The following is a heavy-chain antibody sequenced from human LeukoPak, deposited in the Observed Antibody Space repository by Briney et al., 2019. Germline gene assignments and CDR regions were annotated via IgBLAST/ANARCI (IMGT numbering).Heavy chain of an antibody. J-gene: IGHJ4*02. CDR1: GFTFSSYG. D-gene: IGHD3-10*01. CDR2: IYSGGST. CDR3: ARGNTSSIWLGSFDY. V-gene: IGHV3-53*01. Sequence: PGGSLRLSCAASGFTFSSYGMSWVRQAPGKGLEWVSVIYSGGSTYYADSVKGRFTISRDNSKNTLYLQMNSLRAEDTAVYYCARGNTSSIWLGSFDYWGQGTLVTVSS.